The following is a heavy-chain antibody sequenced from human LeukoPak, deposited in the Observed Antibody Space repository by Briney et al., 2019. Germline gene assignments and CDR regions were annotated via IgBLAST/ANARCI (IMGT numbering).Heavy chain of an antibody. CDR2: INWNGGST. Sequence: GGSLRLSCASSGFSFDDYGMGWVRQAPGKGLEWVCGINWNGGSTGYADSVKGRFTISRDNAKNSLSLQMNSLRVEDTALYYCARGGISIFGVVIYMDVWGKGTTVTVSS. CDR3: ARGGISIFGVVIYMDV. D-gene: IGHD3-3*01. J-gene: IGHJ6*03. CDR1: GFSFDDYG. V-gene: IGHV3-20*04.